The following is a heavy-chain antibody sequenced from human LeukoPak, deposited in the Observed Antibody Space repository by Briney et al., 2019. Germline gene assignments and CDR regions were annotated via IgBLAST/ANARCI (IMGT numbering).Heavy chain of an antibody. CDR3: ARGQREYYYDTRLDY. V-gene: IGHV4-39*07. J-gene: IGHJ4*02. D-gene: IGHD3-22*01. Sequence: SETLSLTCTVSGGSISSSSYYWGWIRQPPGKGLEWIGSIYYSGSTYYNPSLKSRVTISVDRSKNQFSLKLSSVTAADTAVYYCARGQREYYYDTRLDYWGQGTLVTVSS. CDR1: GGSISSSSYY. CDR2: IYYSGST.